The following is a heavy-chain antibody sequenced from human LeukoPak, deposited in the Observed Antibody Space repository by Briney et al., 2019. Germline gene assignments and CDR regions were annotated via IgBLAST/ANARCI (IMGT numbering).Heavy chain of an antibody. J-gene: IGHJ5*02. CDR2: ISHNGST. Sequence: SETLSLTCAVYGGSFTAFFWSWIRQSPEKGLEWIGEISHNGSTSYSPSFKSRVTMSVDTSKNQFSLRLNSVTAADTAVYYCARDMGVYKQHNWFDPWGQGTLVTVSA. CDR3: ARDMGVYKQHNWFDP. D-gene: IGHD2-8*02. V-gene: IGHV4-34*01. CDR1: GGSFTAFF.